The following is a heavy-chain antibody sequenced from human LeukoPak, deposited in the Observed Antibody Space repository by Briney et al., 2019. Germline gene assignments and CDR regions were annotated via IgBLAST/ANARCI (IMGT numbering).Heavy chain of an antibody. V-gene: IGHV5-51*01. Sequence: GESLKISCQGSGYNFNTYWLAWVRQMPGKGLEWMGIFYPDDSDTRYSPSFQGQVTISADKSITTAYLQWSSLKASDTAIYYCARRAGSLWYFDVWGRGTLVTVSS. D-gene: IGHD6-19*01. CDR1: GYNFNTYW. CDR2: FYPDDSDT. CDR3: ARRAGSLWYFDV. J-gene: IGHJ2*01.